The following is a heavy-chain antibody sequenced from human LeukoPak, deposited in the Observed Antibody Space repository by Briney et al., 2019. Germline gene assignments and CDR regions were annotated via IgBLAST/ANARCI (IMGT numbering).Heavy chain of an antibody. CDR2: FYRGDST. CDR1: GFSVSSSY. D-gene: IGHD2-21*01. Sequence: GGSLRLSCAASGFSVSSSYMYWVRQAPGKGLEWVSFFYRGDSTYYAESVRGRFTISRDNSKNTLYLLMNSLVPEDTAVYYCAREVVSIPSYFDSWGQGTLVTVSS. V-gene: IGHV3-53*01. J-gene: IGHJ4*02. CDR3: AREVVSIPSYFDS.